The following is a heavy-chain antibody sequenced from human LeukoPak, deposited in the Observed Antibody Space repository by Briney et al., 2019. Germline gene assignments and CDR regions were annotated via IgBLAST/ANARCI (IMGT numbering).Heavy chain of an antibody. V-gene: IGHV3-33*01. D-gene: IGHD3-22*01. CDR3: AREEVVIRPYFDY. J-gene: IGHJ4*02. CDR2: IWYDGSNK. Sequence: GGPLRLSCAASGFTFSSYGMHWVRQAPGKGLEWVAVIWYDGSNKYYADSVKGRFTISRDNSKNTLYLQMNSLRAEDTAVYYCAREEVVIRPYFDYWGQGTLVTVSS. CDR1: GFTFSSYG.